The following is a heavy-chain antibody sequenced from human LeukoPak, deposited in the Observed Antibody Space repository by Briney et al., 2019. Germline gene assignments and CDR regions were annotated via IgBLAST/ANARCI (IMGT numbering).Heavy chain of an antibody. CDR2: IRYDATIK. D-gene: IGHD6-19*01. CDR1: GFTFSSYG. J-gene: IGHJ4*02. V-gene: IGHV3-30*02. CDR3: AKSPWTVAGTLDY. Sequence: GGSLRLSCAASGFTFSSYGMHWVRQAPGKGLEWVAFIRYDATIKYYADSVKGRFTISRDDSKNTLYLQLNSLRSEDTAVYYCAKSPWTVAGTLDYWGQGTLVTVSS.